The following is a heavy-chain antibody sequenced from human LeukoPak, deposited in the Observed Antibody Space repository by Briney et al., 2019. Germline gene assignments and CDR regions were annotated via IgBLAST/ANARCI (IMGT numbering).Heavy chain of an antibody. CDR3: ARDRVQQQLVDDAFDI. J-gene: IGHJ3*02. CDR1: GGTFSSYA. CDR2: IIPIFGTA. V-gene: IGHV1-69*13. Sequence: SVKVSCKASGGTFSSYAISWVRQAPGRGLEWMGGIIPIFGTANYAQKFQGRVTITADESTSTAYMELSSLRSEDTAVYYCARDRVQQQLVDDAFDIWGQGTMVTVSS. D-gene: IGHD6-13*01.